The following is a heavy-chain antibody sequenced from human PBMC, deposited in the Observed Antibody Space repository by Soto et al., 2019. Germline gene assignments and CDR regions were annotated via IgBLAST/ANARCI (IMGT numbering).Heavy chain of an antibody. CDR3: AYKPDFGGNPIDY. Sequence: PSETLSLTCTVSGGSISSSSYYWDWIRHPPGKGLEWSGSVYYSGSTYYNPSLKSRVTISVDTSKNQFSLRLTSVTAADTAIYYCAYKPDFGGNPIDYWCKGTLVTGSS. CDR2: VYYSGST. D-gene: IGHD4-17*01. V-gene: IGHV4-39*01. CDR1: GGSISSSSYY. J-gene: IGHJ4*02.